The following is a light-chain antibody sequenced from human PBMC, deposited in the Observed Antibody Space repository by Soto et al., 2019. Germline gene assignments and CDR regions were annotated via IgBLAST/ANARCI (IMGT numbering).Light chain of an antibody. CDR3: HQRSNWPIT. V-gene: IGKV3-11*01. CDR1: QSVSSY. CDR2: DAS. J-gene: IGKJ5*01. Sequence: EIVLTQSPATLPLSPGERATHSCRASQSVSSYLAWYQQKPGQAPSLLIYDASNRATGIPARFSGSRSGTDFTLTTSSLEPEDFAVYYCHQRSNWPITVGQGTRVEIK.